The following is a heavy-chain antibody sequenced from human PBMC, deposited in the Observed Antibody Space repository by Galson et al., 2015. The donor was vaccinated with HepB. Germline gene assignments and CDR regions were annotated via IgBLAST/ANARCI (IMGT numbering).Heavy chain of an antibody. J-gene: IGHJ6*02. D-gene: IGHD3-3*01. Sequence: SETLSLTCTVSGGSISSYYWSWIRQPAGKGLEWIGRIYTSGSTNYNPSLKSRVTMSVDTSKNQFSLKLSSVTAADTAVYYCARDTPPYDFWSGYLYVWGQGTTVIVSS. CDR1: GGSISSYY. CDR3: ARDTPPYDFWSGYLYV. CDR2: IYTSGST. V-gene: IGHV4-4*07.